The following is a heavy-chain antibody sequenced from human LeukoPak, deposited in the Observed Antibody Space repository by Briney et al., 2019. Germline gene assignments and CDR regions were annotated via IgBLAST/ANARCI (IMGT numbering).Heavy chain of an antibody. CDR3: SRDLWRWPQLFF. CDR1: GFTFSSYS. D-gene: IGHD5-24*01. V-gene: IGHV3-21*01. Sequence: GGSLRLSCAASGFTFSSYSMNWVRQAPGKGLEWVSSISSSSSYIYYADSVKGRFTISRDNAKNSLYLQMNSQRAEDTALYYCSRDLWRWPQLFFWGQGTLVTVSS. CDR2: ISSSSSYI. J-gene: IGHJ4*02.